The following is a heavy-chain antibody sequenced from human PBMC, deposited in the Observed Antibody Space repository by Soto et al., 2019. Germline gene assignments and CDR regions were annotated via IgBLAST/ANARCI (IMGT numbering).Heavy chain of an antibody. V-gene: IGHV3-66*01. Sequence: GGSLRLSCAASGFTVSSNYMSWVRQAPGKGLEWVSVIYSGGSTYYADSVKGRFTISRDNSKNTLYLQMNSLRAEDTAVYYCARDLSSDYGLDVWGQGTTVTVSS. CDR2: IYSGGST. CDR1: GFTVSSNY. CDR3: ARDLSSDYGLDV. J-gene: IGHJ6*02.